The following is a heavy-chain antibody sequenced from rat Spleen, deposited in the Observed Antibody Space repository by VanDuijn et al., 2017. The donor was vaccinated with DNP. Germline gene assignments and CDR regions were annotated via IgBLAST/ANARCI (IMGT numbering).Heavy chain of an antibody. J-gene: IGHJ2*01. CDR2: ISYSGST. D-gene: IGHD1-7*01. Sequence: EVQLQESGSGLVKPSQSLSLTCSVTGYSITINYWGWIRQFPGNKMEYIGHISYSGSTNYNPSLRSRISIPRDTSKNHFFLHLNSVTTEDTATYYCARWTRYFDYWGQGVMVTVSS. CDR1: GYSITINY. CDR3: ARWTRYFDY. V-gene: IGHV3-1*01.